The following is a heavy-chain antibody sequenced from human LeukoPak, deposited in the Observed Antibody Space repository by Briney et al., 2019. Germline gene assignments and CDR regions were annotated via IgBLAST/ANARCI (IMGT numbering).Heavy chain of an antibody. V-gene: IGHV1-46*01. Sequence: ASVKVSCKASGYTFTSYYMHWVRQAPGQGLEWMGIINPSGGSTSYAQKFQGRVTMTRDTSTSTAYMELRSLRSDDTAVYYCARDYDFWSGPPKYYYYGMDVWGQGTTVTVSS. J-gene: IGHJ6*02. D-gene: IGHD3-3*01. CDR3: ARDYDFWSGPPKYYYYGMDV. CDR1: GYTFTSYY. CDR2: INPSGGST.